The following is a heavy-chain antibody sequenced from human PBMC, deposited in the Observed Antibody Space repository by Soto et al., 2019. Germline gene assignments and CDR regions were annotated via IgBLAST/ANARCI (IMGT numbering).Heavy chain of an antibody. CDR1: GYTFNTYA. Sequence: VATVKVSCKASGYTFNTYAIHWVRQAPGQSLEWMGWLNGGTGQTRYSQRFQDRVTITRDTSASTAYMEVTSLRPEDTAVYYCARGKGMEENYYYYGMDIWGQGTTVTVSS. CDR3: ARGKGMEENYYYYGMDI. D-gene: IGHD1-1*01. V-gene: IGHV1-3*01. J-gene: IGHJ6*02. CDR2: LNGGTGQT.